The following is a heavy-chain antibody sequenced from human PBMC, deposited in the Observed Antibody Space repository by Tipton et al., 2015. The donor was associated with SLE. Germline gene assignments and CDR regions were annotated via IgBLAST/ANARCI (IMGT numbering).Heavy chain of an antibody. CDR3: AKTNIAAAGDL. D-gene: IGHD6-13*01. Sequence: SLRLSCAASGFTFSNYEMNWVRQAPGKGLEWVAFIRSDGSNKYYADSVKGRFTISRDNSKNTLYLQMNSLRAEDTAVYYCAKTNIAAAGDLWGRGTLVTVSS. CDR2: IRSDGSNK. V-gene: IGHV3-30*02. CDR1: GFTFSNYE. J-gene: IGHJ2*01.